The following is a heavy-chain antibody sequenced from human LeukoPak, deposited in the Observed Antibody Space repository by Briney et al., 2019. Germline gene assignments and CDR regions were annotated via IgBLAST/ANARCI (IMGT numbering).Heavy chain of an antibody. CDR1: GFTFSSAW. CDR3: TTGYYDSSGYFAPPGDY. CDR2: IKSKTDGGTT. D-gene: IGHD3-22*01. Sequence: GGSLRLSCAASGFTFSSAWMSRVRQAPGKGLEWVGRIKSKTDGGTTDYAAPVKGGFTISRDDSKNTLYLQMNSLKTEDTAVYYCTTGYYDSSGYFAPPGDYWGQGTLVTVSS. J-gene: IGHJ4*02. V-gene: IGHV3-15*01.